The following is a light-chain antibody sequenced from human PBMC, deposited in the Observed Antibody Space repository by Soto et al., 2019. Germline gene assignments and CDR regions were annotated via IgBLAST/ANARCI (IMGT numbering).Light chain of an antibody. V-gene: IGKV1-16*02. CDR3: QQYYSYPLT. J-gene: IGKJ4*01. CDR2: AAS. CDR1: QGISTY. Sequence: DIQMTQSPSSLSASIGDRVTITCRASQGISTYLAWFQQKPGKAPQSLIYAASTLQSGVPSKFSGSGSGTDFTLTISSLQPEDFATYYCQQYYSYPLTFGGGSKVEIK.